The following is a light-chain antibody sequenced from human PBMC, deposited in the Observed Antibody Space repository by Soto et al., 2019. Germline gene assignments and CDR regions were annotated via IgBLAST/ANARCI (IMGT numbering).Light chain of an antibody. V-gene: IGLV2-8*01. CDR1: SSDVGGYNY. J-gene: IGLJ2*01. Sequence: QSALTQPPSASGSPGQPVTISCTGTSSDVGGYNYVSWYQQHPGKAPKLMIYEVSKRPSGVPDRFSGSKSGNTASLTVPGLQAEDEADYYCSSYAGSTVVFGGGTKLTVL. CDR2: EVS. CDR3: SSYAGSTVV.